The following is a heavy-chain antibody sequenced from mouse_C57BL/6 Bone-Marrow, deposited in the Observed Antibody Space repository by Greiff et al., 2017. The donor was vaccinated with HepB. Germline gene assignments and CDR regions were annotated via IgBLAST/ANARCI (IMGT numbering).Heavy chain of an antibody. CDR3: ARGGTTPFDY. D-gene: IGHD1-1*01. CDR2: ISYSGST. V-gene: IGHV3-1*01. J-gene: IGHJ2*01. Sequence: EVQLQQSGPGMVKPSQSLSLTCTVTGYSITSGYDWHWIRHFPGNKLEWMGYISYSGSTNYNPSLKSRISITHDTSKNHFFLKLNSVTTEDTATYYCARGGTTPFDYWGQGTTLTVSS. CDR1: GYSITSGYD.